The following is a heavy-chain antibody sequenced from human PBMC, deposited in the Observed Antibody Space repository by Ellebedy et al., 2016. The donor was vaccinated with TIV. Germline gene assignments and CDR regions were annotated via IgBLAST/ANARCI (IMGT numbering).Heavy chain of an antibody. CDR1: GFTFSKAW. J-gene: IGHJ6*03. D-gene: IGHD2-2*03. CDR3: ARGRGYCSSTSCFYYYYYMDV. CDR2: INHSGST. Sequence: ESLKISXAASGFTFSKAWMSWVRQAPGKGPEWIGEINHSGSTNYNPSLKSRVTISVDTSKNQFSLKLSAVTAADTAVYYCARGRGYCSSTSCFYYYYYMDVWGKGTTVTVSS. V-gene: IGHV4-34*01.